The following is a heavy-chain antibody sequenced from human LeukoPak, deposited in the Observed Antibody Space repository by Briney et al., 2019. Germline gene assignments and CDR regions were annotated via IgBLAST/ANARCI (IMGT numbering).Heavy chain of an antibody. CDR1: GFTFSNYG. CDR2: ITSSGIT. J-gene: IGHJ4*02. CDR3: AKDGEKYSSGWYEY. D-gene: IGHD6-19*01. Sequence: PGGSLRLSCAASGFTFSNYGMNWVRQAPGKGLEWVSGITSSGITYYADSVKGRFTISRDNSKNTLYLQMNSLRAEDTAVYYCAKDGEKYSSGWYEYWGQGTLVTVSS. V-gene: IGHV3-23*01.